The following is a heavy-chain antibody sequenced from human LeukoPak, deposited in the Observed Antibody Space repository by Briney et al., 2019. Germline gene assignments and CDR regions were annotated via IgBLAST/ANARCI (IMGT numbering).Heavy chain of an antibody. D-gene: IGHD4-17*01. Sequence: SETLSLTCTVSGGSISSYYWSWIRQPPGKGLEWIGYVYYSGSTNYNPSLKSRVTISVDTSKNQFSLKLSSVTAADTAVYYCARDVTTTVTPNAFDIWGQGTMVTVSS. J-gene: IGHJ3*02. CDR3: ARDVTTTVTPNAFDI. CDR1: GGSISSYY. CDR2: VYYSGST. V-gene: IGHV4-59*01.